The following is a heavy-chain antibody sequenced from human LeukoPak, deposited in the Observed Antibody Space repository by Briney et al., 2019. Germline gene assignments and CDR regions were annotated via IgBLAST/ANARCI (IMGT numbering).Heavy chain of an antibody. V-gene: IGHV3-53*01. D-gene: IGHD1-26*01. CDR2: IYSGGST. CDR3: ARLCTADCGAFDI. CDR1: GFTVSINY. J-gene: IGHJ3*02. Sequence: GGSLRLSCAASGFTVSINYMSWVRQAPGKGLEWVSVIYSGGSTYYADSVKGRFTISRDNSKNTLYLQMNSLRAEDTAVYYCARLCTADCGAFDIWGQGTMVTVSS.